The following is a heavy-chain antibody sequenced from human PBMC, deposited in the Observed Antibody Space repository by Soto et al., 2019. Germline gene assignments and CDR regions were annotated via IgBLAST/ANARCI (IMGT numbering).Heavy chain of an antibody. J-gene: IGHJ4*02. CDR3: AKEGVDMVRGVILPFDY. D-gene: IGHD3-10*01. V-gene: IGHV3-30*18. Sequence: QVQLVESGGGVVQPGRSLRLSCAASGFTFSSYGMHWVRQAPGKGLEWVAVISYDGSNKYYADSVKGRFTISRDNSTNTLYLQMNSLRADDTAVYYCAKEGVDMVRGVILPFDYWGQGTLVTVSS. CDR1: GFTFSSYG. CDR2: ISYDGSNK.